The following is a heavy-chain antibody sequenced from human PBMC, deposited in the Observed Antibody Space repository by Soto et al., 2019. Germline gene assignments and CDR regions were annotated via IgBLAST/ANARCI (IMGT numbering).Heavy chain of an antibody. Sequence: SETLSLTCTVSGGSISSYYWSWIRQPPGKGLEWIGYIYYSGSTNYNPSLKSRVTISVDTSKNQFSLKLSSVTAAGTAVYYCARLTTDYYYMDVWGKGTTVTVSS. J-gene: IGHJ6*03. CDR2: IYYSGST. V-gene: IGHV4-59*08. CDR3: ARLTTDYYYMDV. D-gene: IGHD4-17*01. CDR1: GGSISSYY.